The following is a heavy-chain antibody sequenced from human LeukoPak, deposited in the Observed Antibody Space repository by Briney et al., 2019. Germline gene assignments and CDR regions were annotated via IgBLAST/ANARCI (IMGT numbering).Heavy chain of an antibody. CDR2: INWNGDRT. J-gene: IGHJ4*02. CDR1: GFTFDDYR. V-gene: IGHV3-20*04. D-gene: IGHD5-24*01. CDR3: AKSCYNRFDD. Sequence: GGSLRLLCAASGFTFDDYRMRCVRQAPEKGLEGVSGINWNGDRTGYADPVRRRYTLSRENPKNTLYLQMNSLRAWDTAVYYCAKSCYNRFDDWGQGTLVTVSS.